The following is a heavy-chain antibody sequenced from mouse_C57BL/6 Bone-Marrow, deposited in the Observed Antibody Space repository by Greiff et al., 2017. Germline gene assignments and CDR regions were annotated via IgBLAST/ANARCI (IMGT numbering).Heavy chain of an antibody. CDR2: IDPSDSYT. J-gene: IGHJ2*01. Sequence: QVQLQQPGAELVMPGASVKLSCKASGYTFTSYWMHWVKQRPGQGLEWIGEIDPSDSYTNYNQKFKGKSTLTVDKSSSTAYMQLSSLTSDDSAVSYCARTLYSNDDYWGQGTTLTVSS. CDR1: GYTFTSYW. D-gene: IGHD2-12*01. CDR3: ARTLYSNDDY. V-gene: IGHV1-69*01.